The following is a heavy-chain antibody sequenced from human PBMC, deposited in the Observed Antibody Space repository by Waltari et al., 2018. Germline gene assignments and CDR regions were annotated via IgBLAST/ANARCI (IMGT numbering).Heavy chain of an antibody. Sequence: QPHLQESGPRQVKPSETLSLTCAVSGASISSSSYYWGWIRQTPGKGLESPGKGLEWLGSIYSTGTSNYNPSLKSRVTISVDTSKNQISLKLTSVTAADTAVYYCVRGIVGNFDYWGQGTLVTVSS. D-gene: IGHD1-26*01. CDR3: VRGIVGNFDY. V-gene: IGHV4-39*07. CDR1: GASISSSSYY. CDR2: IYSTGTS. J-gene: IGHJ4*02.